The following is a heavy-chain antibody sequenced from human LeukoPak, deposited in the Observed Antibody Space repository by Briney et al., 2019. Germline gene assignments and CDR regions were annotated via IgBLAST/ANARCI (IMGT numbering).Heavy chain of an antibody. Sequence: GASVKVSCKASGYTFTSYDINWVRQATGQGLEWMGWMNPNSGNTGYAQKFQGRATMTRNTSISTAYMELSSLRSEDTAVYYCAREVRGVDWYYGMDVWGQGTTVTVSS. V-gene: IGHV1-8*01. CDR2: MNPNSGNT. J-gene: IGHJ6*02. D-gene: IGHD3-10*01. CDR3: AREVRGVDWYYGMDV. CDR1: GYTFTSYD.